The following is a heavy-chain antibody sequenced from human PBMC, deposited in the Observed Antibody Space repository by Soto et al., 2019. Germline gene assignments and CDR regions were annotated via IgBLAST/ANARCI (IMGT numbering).Heavy chain of an antibody. V-gene: IGHV4-31*03. Sequence: SETLSLTCTVSGGSISSGGYYWSWIRQHPGKGLEWIGYIYYSGSTYYNPSLKSRVTISVDTSKNQFSLKLSAVTAADTAVYYCARDHGYCSSTSCSGHWFDPWGQGTLVTVSS. CDR2: IYYSGST. CDR1: GGSISSGGYY. J-gene: IGHJ5*02. CDR3: ARDHGYCSSTSCSGHWFDP. D-gene: IGHD2-2*01.